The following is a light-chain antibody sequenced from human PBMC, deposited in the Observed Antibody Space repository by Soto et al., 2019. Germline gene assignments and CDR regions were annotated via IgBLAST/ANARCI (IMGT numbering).Light chain of an antibody. CDR3: SSYASSSTLVL. CDR2: DVT. J-gene: IGLJ2*01. V-gene: IGLV2-14*01. Sequence: QSALTQPASVSESPGQSITIPCAGTSSDVGGYNYVSWYQQYPGKAPKLIIYDVTNRPSGVFNRFSGSKSSNTASLTISGLQAEDEANYYCSSYASSSTLVLFGGGTKLTVL. CDR1: SSDVGGYNY.